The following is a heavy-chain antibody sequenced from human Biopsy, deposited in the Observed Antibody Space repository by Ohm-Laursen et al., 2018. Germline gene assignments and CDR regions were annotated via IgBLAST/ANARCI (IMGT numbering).Heavy chain of an antibody. V-gene: IGHV1-46*02. CDR3: ARGPSGVATIG. CDR2: INPSTGST. Sequence: ASVKVSCKSSGYNFNSYFIHWVRQAPGQGLEWMGVINPSTGSTVYTQNFQDRLTMTRDASTSTVYMELSSLRVEDTAVYYCARGPSGVATIGRGQGTLVTVSS. D-gene: IGHD5-24*01. J-gene: IGHJ4*02. CDR1: GYNFNSYF.